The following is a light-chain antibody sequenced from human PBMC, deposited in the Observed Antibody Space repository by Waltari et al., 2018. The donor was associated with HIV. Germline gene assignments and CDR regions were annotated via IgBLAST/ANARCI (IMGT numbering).Light chain of an antibody. V-gene: IGKV1-12*01. CDR3: QQANSFPPT. J-gene: IGKJ4*01. CDR2: AAF. Sequence: DIQMTQSPSSVSVSVGDRVTITCRANQDINNWLAWYQQKPGKAPKLLIYAAFNLQSGVPSRFSCSRSGPDFTLTITSLQPEDFATYYCQQANSFPPTFGGGTKVDI. CDR1: QDINNW.